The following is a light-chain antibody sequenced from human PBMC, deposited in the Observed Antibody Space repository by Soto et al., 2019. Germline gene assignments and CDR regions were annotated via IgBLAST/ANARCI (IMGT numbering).Light chain of an antibody. CDR3: QAWDSSTAQGV. CDR1: KLGDKY. Sequence: SYELTQPPSVSVSPGQTASITCSGDKLGDKYACWYQQKPGQSPVLVIYQDSKRPSGIPERFSGSNSGNTATLTISETQAMDEADYYCQAWDSSTAQGVFGGGTKLTVL. J-gene: IGLJ2*01. CDR2: QDS. V-gene: IGLV3-1*01.